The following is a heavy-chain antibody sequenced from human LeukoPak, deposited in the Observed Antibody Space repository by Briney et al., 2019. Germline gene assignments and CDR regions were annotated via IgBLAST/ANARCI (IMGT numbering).Heavy chain of an antibody. J-gene: IGHJ4*02. CDR1: GYTLTELS. CDR3: ATDRSGWYFVYYY. Sequence: ASVKVSCKASGYTLTELSMHWVRQAPGKGLEWMGGFDPEDGETIYAQKLQGRVTMTEDTSTATAYMALSSLRSEDTAVSYCATDRSGWYFVYYYWGQGTLVTVSS. CDR2: FDPEDGET. V-gene: IGHV1-24*01. D-gene: IGHD6-19*01.